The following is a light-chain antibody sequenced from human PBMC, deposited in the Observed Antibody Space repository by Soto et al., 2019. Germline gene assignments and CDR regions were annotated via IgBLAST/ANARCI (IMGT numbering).Light chain of an antibody. V-gene: IGKV1-33*01. CDR1: HDIRKY. Sequence: DIQITQSPSSLSSSVSERFIITCQASHDIRKYLNWYQQKPGKAPRLLIYDASNMEKGVPSRFTGSGSGTDFILTISSLQPEDIATYYCQQYENFPITFGQGTRLEI. CDR3: QQYENFPIT. CDR2: DAS. J-gene: IGKJ5*01.